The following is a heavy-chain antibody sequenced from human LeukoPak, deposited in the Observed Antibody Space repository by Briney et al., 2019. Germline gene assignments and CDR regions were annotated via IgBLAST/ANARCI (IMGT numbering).Heavy chain of an antibody. Sequence: SETLSLTCTVSGGSISSSSYYWGWIRQPPGKGLEWIGSIYYSGSTYYNPSLKSRVTISVDTSKNQFSLKLSAVTAADTAVYYCAREDSSGYDRDFGYWGQGALVTVSS. D-gene: IGHD3-22*01. CDR1: GGSISSSSYY. V-gene: IGHV4-39*07. J-gene: IGHJ4*02. CDR2: IYYSGST. CDR3: AREDSSGYDRDFGY.